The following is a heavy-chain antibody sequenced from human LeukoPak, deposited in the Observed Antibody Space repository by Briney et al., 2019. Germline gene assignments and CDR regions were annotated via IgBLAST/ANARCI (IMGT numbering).Heavy chain of an antibody. CDR1: GFIFNTFG. J-gene: IGHJ4*02. CDR2: ISGTGGST. V-gene: IGHV3-23*01. D-gene: IGHD6-13*01. Sequence: GGSLRLSCAASGFIFNTFGMTWVRQAPGEGLEWVSAISGTGGSTYYADSVKGRFTISRDNSKNTLYLQMNSLRAEDTAVYYCAKEGIAAAGPNEDYWGQGTLVTVSS. CDR3: AKEGIAAAGPNEDY.